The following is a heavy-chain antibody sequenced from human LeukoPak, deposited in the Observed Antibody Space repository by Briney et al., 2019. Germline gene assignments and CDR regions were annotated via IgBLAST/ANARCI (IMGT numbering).Heavy chain of an antibody. V-gene: IGHV3-48*01. Sequence: GGSLRLSCAASGFTFSSYSMNWVRQAPGKGLEWVSYISSSSSTIYYADSVKGRFTISRDNSKNTLYLQMNSLRAEDTAVYYCAKGHCTNGICWLDWGQGTMVTVSS. J-gene: IGHJ4*02. CDR3: AKGHCTNGICWLD. CDR2: ISSSSSTI. CDR1: GFTFSSYS. D-gene: IGHD2-8*01.